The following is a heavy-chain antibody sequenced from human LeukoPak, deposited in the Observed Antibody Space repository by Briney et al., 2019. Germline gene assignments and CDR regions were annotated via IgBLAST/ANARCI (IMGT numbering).Heavy chain of an antibody. Sequence: GGFLRLSCAASVFTFNYYAMNWLRHSPGKALEWVSAILGGGDNTHYAVYVTGRFRISRDNSKNLFYLQMNSLRAEDTAVYYCAKDLVSQRGVGSSEKVDYWGKGTLVTVSS. J-gene: IGHJ4*02. D-gene: IGHD3-10*01. CDR1: VFTFNYYA. CDR3: AKDLVSQRGVGSSEKVDY. CDR2: ILGGGDNT. V-gene: IGHV3-23*01.